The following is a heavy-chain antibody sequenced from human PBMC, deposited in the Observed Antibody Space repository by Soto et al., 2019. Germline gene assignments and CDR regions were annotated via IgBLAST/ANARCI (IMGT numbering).Heavy chain of an antibody. CDR2: INPISGGT. D-gene: IGHD5-12*01. Sequence: ASVNVSGKASGYTFPGDYIHWVRQAPGQGLEWMGWINPISGGTDYAQKFQGRVTMTRDTSISTAYVELSSLTSDDTAIYYCARALYSGNDYRTPFDYGSQGTLVTVSS. CDR1: GYTFPGDY. J-gene: IGHJ4*02. CDR3: ARALYSGNDYRTPFDY. V-gene: IGHV1-2*02.